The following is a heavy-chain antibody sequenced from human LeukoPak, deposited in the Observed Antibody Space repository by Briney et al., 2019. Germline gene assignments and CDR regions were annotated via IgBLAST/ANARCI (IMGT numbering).Heavy chain of an antibody. CDR2: FYNGRP. CDR1: GDSISSYF. J-gene: IGHJ4*02. D-gene: IGHD1-26*01. V-gene: IGHV4-59*01. Sequence: SETLSLTCTVSGDSISSYFWNWIRQTPGKGLEWIGFYNGRPNYNPSLKSRVTISVDTSKNQFSLKLNSVTAADTAVYYCARGATPTKFEYWGQGTLVTVSS. CDR3: ARGATPTKFEY.